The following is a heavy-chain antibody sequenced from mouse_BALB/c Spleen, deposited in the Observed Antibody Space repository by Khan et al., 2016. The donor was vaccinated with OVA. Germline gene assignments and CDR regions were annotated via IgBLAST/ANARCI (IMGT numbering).Heavy chain of an antibody. CDR1: GFSLTTYG. CDR2: IWSDGTT. CDR3: ARQPYYHYNIMDY. V-gene: IGHV2-6-1*01. J-gene: IGHJ4*01. D-gene: IGHD2-10*01. Sequence: QVQLKESGPGLAAPSQSLSITCTISGFSLTTYGVHWVRQPPGKGLEWLVVIWSDGTTNYNSALKSRLTITKDNSQRQVFLKMNSLQTDDTAIHFCARQPYYHYNIMDYWGQGTSVTVSS.